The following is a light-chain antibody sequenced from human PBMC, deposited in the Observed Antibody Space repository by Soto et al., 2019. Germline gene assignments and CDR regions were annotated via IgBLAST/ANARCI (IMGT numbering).Light chain of an antibody. CDR2: GAS. CDR3: PQYGSSPLYT. Sequence: EIVLTQSPGTLSLSPGERATLSCRASQSVSSSYLAWYQQKPGQAPRLLIYGASSRATGIPDRFSGSGSVIDFTLTISRLEPEDFAVYYCPQYGSSPLYTFGQGTKLEIK. V-gene: IGKV3-20*01. CDR1: QSVSSSY. J-gene: IGKJ2*01.